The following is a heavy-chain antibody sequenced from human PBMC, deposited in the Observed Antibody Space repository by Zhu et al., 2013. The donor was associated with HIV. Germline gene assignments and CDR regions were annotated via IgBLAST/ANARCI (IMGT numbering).Heavy chain of an antibody. CDR1: KFTFSSYW. D-gene: IGHD3-10*01. Sequence: EVQLVESGGGLVQPGGSLRLSCAASKFTFSSYWMHWVRQAPGKGLVWVSALSGTGGSTYADSVKGRFTISRDNSKNTLYLLMNSLRDEDTAVYYCAKLEFFAFHIWAKGQWSPSLQ. V-gene: IGHV3-74*01. CDR2: LSGTGGST. CDR3: AKLEFFAFHI. J-gene: IGHJ3*02.